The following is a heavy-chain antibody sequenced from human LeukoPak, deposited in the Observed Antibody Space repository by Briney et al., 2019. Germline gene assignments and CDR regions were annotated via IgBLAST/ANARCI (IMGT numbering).Heavy chain of an antibody. CDR1: GFTFSSYG. CDR3: AKALIVVVPAAMDY. Sequence: GGTLRLSCAASGFTFSSYGMSWVRQAPGKGLEWVSAISGSGGSKYYADSVKGRFTISRDNSKNTLYLQMNSLRAEDTAVYYCAKALIVVVPAAMDYWGQRTLVTVSS. V-gene: IGHV3-23*01. CDR2: ISGSGGSK. D-gene: IGHD2-2*01. J-gene: IGHJ4*02.